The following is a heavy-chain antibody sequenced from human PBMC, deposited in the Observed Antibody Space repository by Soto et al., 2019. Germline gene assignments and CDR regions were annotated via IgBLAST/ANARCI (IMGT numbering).Heavy chain of an antibody. CDR2: ISGSGGST. V-gene: IGHV3-23*01. D-gene: IGHD1-26*01. CDR1: GFTFSSYA. J-gene: IGHJ6*02. Sequence: WGSLRLSCAASGFTFSSYAMSWVRQAPGKGLEWVSAISGSGGSTYYADSVKGRFTISRDNSKNTLYLQMNSLRAEDTAVYYCAKDPLIYSGSYYYYGMDVWGQGTTVTVSS. CDR3: AKDPLIYSGSYYYYGMDV.